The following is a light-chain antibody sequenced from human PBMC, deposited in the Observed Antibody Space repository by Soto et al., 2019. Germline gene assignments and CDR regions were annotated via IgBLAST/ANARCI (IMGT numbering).Light chain of an antibody. V-gene: IGKV1-5*01. Sequence: IQMTQFPASLSASVGDRVTITCGASQSISSWLAWYQQKPGKAPKLLIYDASSLESGVPSRFSGSGSGTEFTLTISSLQPDDFATYYCQHYNSYSEAFGQGTKVHIK. J-gene: IGKJ1*01. CDR3: QHYNSYSEA. CDR2: DAS. CDR1: QSISSW.